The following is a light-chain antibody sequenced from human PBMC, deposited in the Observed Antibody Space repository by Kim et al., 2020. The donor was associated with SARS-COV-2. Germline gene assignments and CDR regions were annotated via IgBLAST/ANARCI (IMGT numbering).Light chain of an antibody. CDR3: MQSIYWPWT. Sequence: PASISCRSAQSLVHSDGKTYLNWFRQRPGQSPRRLIYEVSKRDSGAPDRFSSSGSGTDFTLEISRVEAEDIGVYYCMQSIYWPWTFGQGTKVDIK. CDR2: EVS. CDR1: QSLVHSDGKTY. J-gene: IGKJ1*01. V-gene: IGKV2-30*02.